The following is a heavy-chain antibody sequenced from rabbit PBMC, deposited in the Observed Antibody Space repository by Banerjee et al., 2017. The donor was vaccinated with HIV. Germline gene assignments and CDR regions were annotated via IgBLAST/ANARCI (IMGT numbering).Heavy chain of an antibody. CDR2: IATGSSGST. J-gene: IGHJ4*01. Sequence: QEQLEESGGDLVKPEGSLTLTCTASGFSFSSYWMCWVRQVPGKGLEWIGCIATGSSGSTYYASWAKGRFTISKTSSTTVTLQMTSLTAADTATYFCAGEREYAFNLWGPGTLVTVS. CDR3: AGEREYAFNL. V-gene: IGHV1S45*01. CDR1: GFSFSSYW.